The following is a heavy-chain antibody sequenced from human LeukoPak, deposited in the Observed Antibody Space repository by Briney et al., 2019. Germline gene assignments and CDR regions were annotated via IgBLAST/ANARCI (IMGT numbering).Heavy chain of an antibody. CDR1: GFTFSSYA. CDR3: AKPRTYYYDSSGFPPNY. D-gene: IGHD3-22*01. J-gene: IGHJ4*02. CDR2: ISGSGGST. V-gene: IGHV3-23*01. Sequence: GGSLRLSCAASGFTFSSYAMSWVRQAPGEGLEWVSAISGSGGSTYYADSVKGRFSISRDNSKNTLYLQMNSLRAEDTAVYYCAKPRTYYYDSSGFPPNYWGQGTLVTVSS.